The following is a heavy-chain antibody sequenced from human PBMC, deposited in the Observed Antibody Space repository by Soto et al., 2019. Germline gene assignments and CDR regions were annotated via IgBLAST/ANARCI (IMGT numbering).Heavy chain of an antibody. CDR1: GGSFSGYY. Sequence: QVQLQQWGAGLLKPSETLSLTCAVYGGSFSGYYWSWIRQPPGKGLEWIGEINHSGSTNYNPSLKSRVTISVDTSKNQFSLKLSSVTAADTAVYYCASGGNDYGDYPVGYWGHGTLVTVSS. D-gene: IGHD4-17*01. J-gene: IGHJ4*01. V-gene: IGHV4-34*01. CDR3: ASGGNDYGDYPVGY. CDR2: INHSGST.